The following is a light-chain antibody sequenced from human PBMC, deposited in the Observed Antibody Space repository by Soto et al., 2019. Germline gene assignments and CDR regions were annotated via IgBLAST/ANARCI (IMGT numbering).Light chain of an antibody. J-gene: IGKJ4*01. CDR3: QQYCCSPLT. Sequence: EIVLTQSPGTLSLSAGGGATLSCRASQSVSNNYIAWYQQKPGQAPRLLIHGASSRATRIPDRFSGSVSGTDFTLTIRKLEPEDFAVYYCQQYCCSPLTFGGGTKVEI. CDR1: QSVSNNY. V-gene: IGKV3-20*01. CDR2: GAS.